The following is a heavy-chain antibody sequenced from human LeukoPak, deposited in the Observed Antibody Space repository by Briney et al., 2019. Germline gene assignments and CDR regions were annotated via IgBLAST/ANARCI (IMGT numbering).Heavy chain of an antibody. V-gene: IGHV4-39*01. CDR3: ARQSYYTSGTIDY. J-gene: IGHJ4*02. D-gene: IGHD3-3*01. Sequence: PWETLSLTCTVSGGSISSSNYYWGWIRQPPGKGLEWIGSIYYSGRTYYNPSLKSRVTISVDTSKNQFSLKLSSVTAADTALYYCARQSYYTSGTIDYWGQGGLVAVSS. CDR2: IYYSGRT. CDR1: GGSISSSNYY.